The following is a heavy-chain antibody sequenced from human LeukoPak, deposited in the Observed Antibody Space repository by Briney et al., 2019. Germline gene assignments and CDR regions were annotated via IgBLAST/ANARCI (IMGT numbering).Heavy chain of an antibody. V-gene: IGHV3-30-3*01. Sequence: GGSLRLSCAASGFTFSSYAIHWVRQAPGKGLEWVAVISYDGSNKYYADSVKGRFTISRDNSKNTLCLQMTSLRAEDTAVYYCARTLPPTYYDFWGGYWYYYYYGMDVWGQGTTVTVSS. D-gene: IGHD3-3*01. CDR3: ARTLPPTYYDFWGGYWYYYYYGMDV. CDR1: GFTFSSYA. J-gene: IGHJ6*02. CDR2: ISYDGSNK.